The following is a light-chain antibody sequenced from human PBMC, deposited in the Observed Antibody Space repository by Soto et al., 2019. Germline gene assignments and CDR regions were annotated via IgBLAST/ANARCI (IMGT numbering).Light chain of an antibody. J-gene: IGKJ2*01. CDR2: WAS. CDR1: QSVLSSSNNKNY. Sequence: DIVMTQSPDSLAVSLGERATINCKSSQSVLSSSNNKNYLAWYQQRPGQPPKLPIYWASTRESGVPDRFSGSGSGTDFTLTITSLQAEDVAVYYCQQYESTPPTFGQGTKLEIK. V-gene: IGKV4-1*01. CDR3: QQYESTPPT.